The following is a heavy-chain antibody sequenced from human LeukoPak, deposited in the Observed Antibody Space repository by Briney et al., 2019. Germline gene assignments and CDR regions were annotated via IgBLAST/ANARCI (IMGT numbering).Heavy chain of an antibody. D-gene: IGHD1-26*01. CDR1: GGSISSSSCY. V-gene: IGHV4-39*01. J-gene: IGHJ4*02. Sequence: PSETLSLTCTVSGGSISSSSCYWGWIRQPPGKGLEWIGSIYYSGSTYYNPSLKSRVAISVDTSKNQFSLKLSSVTAADTAVYYCARQGGSYGGDYFDYWGQGTLVTVSS. CDR2: IYYSGST. CDR3: ARQGGSYGGDYFDY.